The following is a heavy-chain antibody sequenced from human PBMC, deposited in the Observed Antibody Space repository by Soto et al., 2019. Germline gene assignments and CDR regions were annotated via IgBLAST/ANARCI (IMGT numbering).Heavy chain of an antibody. CDR3: ARGSRNCSGGSCYFAGFDP. D-gene: IGHD2-15*01. CDR2: IGTAGDT. V-gene: IGHV3-13*01. CDR1: GFTFSSYD. Sequence: GGSLRLSCAAPGFTFSSYDMHWVRQAPGKGLEGVSAIGTAGDTYYPGSVKGRFTISRENAKNSLYLQMNSLRAGDTAVYYCARGSRNCSGGSCYFAGFDPWGQGTLVTVSS. J-gene: IGHJ5*02.